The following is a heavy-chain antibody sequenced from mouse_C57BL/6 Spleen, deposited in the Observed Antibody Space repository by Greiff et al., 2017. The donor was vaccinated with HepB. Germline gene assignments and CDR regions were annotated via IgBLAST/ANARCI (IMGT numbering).Heavy chain of an antibody. CDR2: IYPGDGDT. J-gene: IGHJ3*01. V-gene: IGHV1-82*01. D-gene: IGHD2-4*01. CDR1: GYAFSSSW. CDR3: ATLYYDYDGFAY. Sequence: VQRVESGPELVKPGASVKISCKASGYAFSSSWMNWVKQRPGKGLEWIGRIYPGDGDTNYNGKFKGKATLTADKSSSTAYMQLSSLTSEDSAVYFCATLYYDYDGFAYWGQGTLVTVSA.